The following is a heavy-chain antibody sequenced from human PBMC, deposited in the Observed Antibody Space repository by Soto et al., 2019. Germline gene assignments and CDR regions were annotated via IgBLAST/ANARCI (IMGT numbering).Heavy chain of an antibody. V-gene: IGHV1-58*01. CDR1: EFTFTSSA. CDR2: IVVGSGNT. J-gene: IGHJ4*02. Sequence: GASVKVSCKASEFTFTSSAVQWVRQARGQRLEWIGWIVVGSGNTNYAQKFQDRVTITRDTSASTAYMELSSLRSEDTAVYYCARCSQNCITSSPCCLFFDYWGQGTLVTVSS. D-gene: IGHD3-10*01. CDR3: ARCSQNCITSSPCCLFFDY.